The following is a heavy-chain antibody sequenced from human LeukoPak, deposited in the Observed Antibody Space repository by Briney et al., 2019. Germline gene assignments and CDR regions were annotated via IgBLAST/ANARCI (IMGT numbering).Heavy chain of an antibody. J-gene: IGHJ4*02. D-gene: IGHD6-19*01. Sequence: KTSETLSLTCTVSGGSISSNTYYWVWIRQPPGKGLEWIGSIYYSGSTYYNPSLKSRVTISVDTSKIQFSLKLSSVTAADTAVYYCARHYRGAVTEYHFDYWGQGTLVTVSS. V-gene: IGHV4-39*01. CDR3: ARHYRGAVTEYHFDY. CDR2: IYYSGST. CDR1: GGSISSNTYY.